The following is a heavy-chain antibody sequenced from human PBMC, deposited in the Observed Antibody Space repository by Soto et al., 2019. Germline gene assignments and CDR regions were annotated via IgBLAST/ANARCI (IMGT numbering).Heavy chain of an antibody. CDR2: IHHDGSS. J-gene: IGHJ5*02. V-gene: IGHV4-4*02. Sequence: SETLSLTCAVSGGSISSTSWWSWVRQPPGKGLEWIGEIHHDGSSNYNPSLKSRVTISVDKSKNQFSLKLSSVTAADTAVYYCARVAGTEYWFDPWGQGTLVTVSS. CDR1: GGSISSTSW. CDR3: ARVAGTEYWFDP. D-gene: IGHD2-8*02.